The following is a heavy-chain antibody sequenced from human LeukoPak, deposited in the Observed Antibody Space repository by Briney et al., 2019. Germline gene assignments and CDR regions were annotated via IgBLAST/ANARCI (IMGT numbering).Heavy chain of an antibody. D-gene: IGHD3-9*01. V-gene: IGHV3-23*01. CDR1: GFTFSSHG. Sequence: QPGGSLRLSCTASGFTFSSHGMSWVRQAPGKGLEWVSAISGSGENTYYADSVKGRFTISRDNSKNTLYLQMNSLRAEDTAVYYCAQKDRYDIMRFGDSNLFDPCGQGTLVTVSS. CDR2: ISGSGENT. J-gene: IGHJ5*02. CDR3: AQKDRYDIMRFGDSNLFDP.